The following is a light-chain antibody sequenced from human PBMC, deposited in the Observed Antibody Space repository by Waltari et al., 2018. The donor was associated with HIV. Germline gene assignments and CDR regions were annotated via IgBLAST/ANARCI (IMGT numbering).Light chain of an antibody. J-gene: IGLJ3*02. V-gene: IGLV1-44*01. CDR3: AAWDDSLNGQVV. CDR2: NNN. Sequence: QSVLTQPPSASGTPGQRVTISCSGSSSNLGPNTLSWYQQVPGTSPKLLIYNNNQRPSGVPDRFSGSKSGTSASLAITGLQSEDEADYHCAAWDDSLNGQVVFGGGTKLTVL. CDR1: SSNLGPNT.